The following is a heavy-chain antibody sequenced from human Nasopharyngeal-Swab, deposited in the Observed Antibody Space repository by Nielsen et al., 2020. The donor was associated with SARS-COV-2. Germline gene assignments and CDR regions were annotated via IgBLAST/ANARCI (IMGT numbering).Heavy chain of an antibody. D-gene: IGHD3-22*01. CDR2: IDPSDSYT. V-gene: IGHV5-10-1*01. J-gene: IGHJ5*02. Sequence: LRQMPGKGLVWLGRIDPSDSYTNYSPSFQGHVTISADKSISTAYLQWSSLKASDTAMYYCARQFRGYYDSSGPLSWFDPWGQGTLVTVSS. CDR3: ARQFRGYYDSSGPLSWFDP.